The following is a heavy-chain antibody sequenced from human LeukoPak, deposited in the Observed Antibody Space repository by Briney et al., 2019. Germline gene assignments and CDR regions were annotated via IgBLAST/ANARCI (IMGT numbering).Heavy chain of an antibody. Sequence: ASVKVSCKGSGYTFTGYYMHWVRQAPGQGLEWMGWMNPNSGNTGYAQKFQGRVTMTRNTSISTAYMELSSLRSEDTAVYYCARGVGPTVEDYWGQGTLVTVSS. CDR1: GYTFTGYY. CDR2: MNPNSGNT. V-gene: IGHV1-8*02. D-gene: IGHD1-26*01. CDR3: ARGVGPTVEDY. J-gene: IGHJ4*02.